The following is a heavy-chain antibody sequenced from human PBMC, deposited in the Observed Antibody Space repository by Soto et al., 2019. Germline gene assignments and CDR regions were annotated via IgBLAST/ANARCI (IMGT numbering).Heavy chain of an antibody. CDR3: ARHEAGWYFDS. CDR2: IYYSGST. D-gene: IGHD6-25*01. Sequence: SETLSLTCTVSRGSISRGTNYWAWIRQPPGKGLEWIANIYYSGSTFYNPSLKSRVTISLDTSKNQFSLKLRSVTAADTAVYYCARHEAGWYFDSWGQGTLVTVSS. CDR1: RGSISRGTNY. V-gene: IGHV4-39*01. J-gene: IGHJ4*02.